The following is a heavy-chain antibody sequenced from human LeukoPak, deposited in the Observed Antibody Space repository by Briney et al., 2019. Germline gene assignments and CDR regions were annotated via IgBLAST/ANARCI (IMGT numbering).Heavy chain of an antibody. Sequence: GGSLRLSCAASGFTLVNAWMTWVRQAPGKGLEWVGRMESNPAGGRTDYGAPVKGRFTISRDDSRSTLYLQLNNLRAEDTAVYYCTTLAFDVHYWGRGTLITVSS. D-gene: IGHD2/OR15-2a*01. J-gene: IGHJ4*02. CDR3: TTLAFDVHY. CDR2: MESNPAGGRT. V-gene: IGHV3-15*04. CDR1: GFTLVNAW.